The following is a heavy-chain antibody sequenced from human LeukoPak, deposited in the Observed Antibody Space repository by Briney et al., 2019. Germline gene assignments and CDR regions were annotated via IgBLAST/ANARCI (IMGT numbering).Heavy chain of an antibody. CDR3: TTDYVFWSGSDY. CDR2: IKSKTDGGTT. J-gene: IGHJ4*02. D-gene: IGHD3-3*01. Sequence: PGGSLRLSCTASGFTFSNAWMSWVRQAPGKGLEWVGRIKSKTDGGTTDYAAPVKGRFTISRDDSKNTLYLQMNSLKTEDTAVYYCTTDYVFWSGSDYWGQGTLVTVSS. CDR1: GFTFSNAW. V-gene: IGHV3-15*01.